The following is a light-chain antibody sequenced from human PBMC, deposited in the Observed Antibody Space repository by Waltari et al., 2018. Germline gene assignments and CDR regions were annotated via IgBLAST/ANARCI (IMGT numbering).Light chain of an antibody. CDR2: ATS. Sequence: EIVMTQSPLSLPVTPGEPASISCRSSQSLLHSDGYNYLDWYVQKPGQSPQLLIYATSNQAPGVPDRFSGSGSGTDCTLKISRVEAEDVGVYYCMQALQTPRTFGQGTRVEVK. J-gene: IGKJ1*01. CDR1: QSLLHSDGYNY. CDR3: MQALQTPRT. V-gene: IGKV2-28*01.